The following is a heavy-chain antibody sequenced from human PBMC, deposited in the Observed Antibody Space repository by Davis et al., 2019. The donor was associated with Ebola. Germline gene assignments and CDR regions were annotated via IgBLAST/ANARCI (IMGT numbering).Heavy chain of an antibody. CDR2: TNAGNGKT. J-gene: IGHJ4*02. CDR1: GYTFTNYD. CDR3: ARWYIGWRLFDY. Sequence: AASVKVSCKTSGYTFTNYDIHWVRQAPGQRLEWMGWTNAGNGKTKYSQKFQDRVTISRDTSATTAYLELSSLGYEDTAQYFCARWYIGWRLFDYWGQGTLVTVSS. D-gene: IGHD6-19*01. V-gene: IGHV1-3*01.